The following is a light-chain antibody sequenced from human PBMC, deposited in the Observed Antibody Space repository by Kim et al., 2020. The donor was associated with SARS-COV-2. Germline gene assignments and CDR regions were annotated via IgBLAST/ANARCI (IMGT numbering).Light chain of an antibody. V-gene: IGLV3-1*01. CDR3: QAWDSSTAV. CDR1: KLVDKY. Sequence: VSPGQTASITCSGDKLVDKYACWYQQKPGQSPVLVIYKDSKRPSGIPERFSGSNSGNTATLTISGTQAMDEADYYCQAWDSSTAVFGGGTKLTVL. J-gene: IGLJ3*02. CDR2: KDS.